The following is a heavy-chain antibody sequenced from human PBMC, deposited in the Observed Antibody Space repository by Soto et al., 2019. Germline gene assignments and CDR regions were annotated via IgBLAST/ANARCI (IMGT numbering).Heavy chain of an antibody. Sequence: GGSLRLSCAAPGFTFSRYAIHWVRQAPGKGLEWMAVMSYDGNKKHYADSVKGRFTISRDDSKNTLFLQMSSLRPEDTAIYYCAKDRFFDSYYLDSWGQGTLVTVSS. D-gene: IGHD3-9*01. CDR2: MSYDGNKK. V-gene: IGHV3-30-3*01. J-gene: IGHJ4*02. CDR1: GFTFSRYA. CDR3: AKDRFFDSYYLDS.